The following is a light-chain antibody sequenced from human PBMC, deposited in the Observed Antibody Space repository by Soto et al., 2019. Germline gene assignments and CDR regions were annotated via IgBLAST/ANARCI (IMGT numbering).Light chain of an antibody. CDR1: QSVSSSY. CDR3: QQYGSSPPWK. Sequence: EIVLTQSPGTLSLSPGERATLSCRASQSVSSSYLAWYQQKPGQAPRLLIYGASSRATGIPDRFSGSGSGTDFTVTISRLAPEDFAVYYCQQYGSSPPWKFGQGTKVEIK. V-gene: IGKV3-20*01. J-gene: IGKJ1*01. CDR2: GAS.